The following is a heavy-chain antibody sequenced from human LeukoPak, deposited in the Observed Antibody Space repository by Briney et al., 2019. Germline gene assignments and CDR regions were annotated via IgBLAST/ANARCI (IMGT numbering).Heavy chain of an antibody. CDR3: ARDLNSFIAVAGTTDY. CDR1: GYTLTELS. J-gene: IGHJ4*02. Sequence: ASVKVSCKVSGYTLTELSMHWVRQAPGKGLEWMGGFDPEDGETIYAQKFQGRVTMTTDTSTSTAYMELRSLRSDDTAVYYCARDLNSFIAVAGTTDYWGQGTLVTVSS. CDR2: FDPEDGET. D-gene: IGHD6-19*01. V-gene: IGHV1-24*01.